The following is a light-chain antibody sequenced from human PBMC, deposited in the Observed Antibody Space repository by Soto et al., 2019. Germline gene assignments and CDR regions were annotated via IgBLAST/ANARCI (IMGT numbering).Light chain of an antibody. CDR1: SSDVGGYNY. CDR2: EVS. Sequence: QSALTQPPSASGSPGQSVTISCTGTSSDVGGYNYVSWYQQHPGKAPKLMIYEVSKRPSGVPDRFSGSKSGNTASLTVSGLQAEDEADYYCNSYAGSPYVFGTGTKVTVL. J-gene: IGLJ1*01. CDR3: NSYAGSPYV. V-gene: IGLV2-8*01.